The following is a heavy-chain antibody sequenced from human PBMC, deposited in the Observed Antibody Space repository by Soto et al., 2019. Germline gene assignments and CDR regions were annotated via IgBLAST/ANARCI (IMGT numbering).Heavy chain of an antibody. CDR3: ARRFCRGGSCYSSFDY. V-gene: IGHV4-59*08. CDR2: IYNSGGT. D-gene: IGHD2-15*01. Sequence: QVQLQESAPGLVKPSETLSLTCSVSGGSVNSYDWSWIRQPPGKELEWIGYIYNSGGTDYNPSLKSRVTISEDTSKNQFSLKLTSVTATDTAVYYCARRFCRGGSCYSSFDYWGQGTLVTVSS. J-gene: IGHJ4*02. CDR1: GGSVNSYD.